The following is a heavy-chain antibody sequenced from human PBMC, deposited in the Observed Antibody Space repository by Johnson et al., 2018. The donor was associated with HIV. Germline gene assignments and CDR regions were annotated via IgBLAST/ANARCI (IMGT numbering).Heavy chain of an antibody. V-gene: IGHV3-30-3*01. D-gene: IGHD6-13*01. J-gene: IGHJ3*02. Sequence: QVLLVESGGGVVQPGRSLRLSCAASGFTFSSYAMHWVRQAPGKGLEWVAVISYDGSNKYYADSVKGRFTISRDNSKNTLYLQMNSLRAEDTAVYYCARDNSSSWTPGDAFDIWGQGTMVTVSS. CDR3: ARDNSSSWTPGDAFDI. CDR1: GFTFSSYA. CDR2: ISYDGSNK.